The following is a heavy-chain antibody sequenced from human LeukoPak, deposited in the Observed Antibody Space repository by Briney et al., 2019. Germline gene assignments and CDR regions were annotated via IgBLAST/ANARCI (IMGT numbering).Heavy chain of an antibody. CDR3: AREEISGLRRYFDL. CDR1: GYSFTGYY. CDR2: IDPHNGAT. V-gene: IGHV1-2*02. Sequence: ASVKVSCKASGYSFTGYYMHWVRQAPGQGLEWMGWIDPHNGATHYAQKFQGRVTMSRDTSSSTDYMEVSRLRPDDTALYYCAREEISGLRRYFDLWGQGTMVTVSS. D-gene: IGHD5-12*01. J-gene: IGHJ4*02.